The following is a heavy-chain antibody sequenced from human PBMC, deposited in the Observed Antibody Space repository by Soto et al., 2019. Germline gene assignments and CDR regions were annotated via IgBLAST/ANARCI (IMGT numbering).Heavy chain of an antibody. D-gene: IGHD2-15*01. CDR2: IYYSGST. CDR3: ARRWGRSFDY. V-gene: IGHV4-59*08. Sequence: SETLSLTCTVSGGSISSYYWSWIRQPPGKGLEWIGYIYYSGSTSYNPSLKSRVTISVDTSKNQFSLKLSSVTAADTAVYYCARRWGRSFDYWGQGTLITVSS. CDR1: GGSISSYY. J-gene: IGHJ4*02.